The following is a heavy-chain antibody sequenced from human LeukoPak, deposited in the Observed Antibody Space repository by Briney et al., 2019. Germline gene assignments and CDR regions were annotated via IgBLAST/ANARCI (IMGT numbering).Heavy chain of an antibody. J-gene: IGHJ6*03. Sequence: ASVKVSCKASGYTFTGYYMHWVRQAPGQGLESMGWINPNSGGTNYAQKFQGRVTMTRDTSISTAYMELSRLRSDDTAVYYCARGHSSGGHYYYYYYMDVWGKGTTVTVS. V-gene: IGHV1-2*02. CDR1: GYTFTGYY. CDR3: ARGHSSGGHYYYYYYMDV. CDR2: INPNSGGT. D-gene: IGHD6-19*01.